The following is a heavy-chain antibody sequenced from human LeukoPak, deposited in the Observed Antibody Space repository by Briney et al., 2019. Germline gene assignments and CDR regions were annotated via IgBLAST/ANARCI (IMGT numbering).Heavy chain of an antibody. CDR3: ARVNIAAAGRYFDY. D-gene: IGHD6-13*01. CDR2: IYSGGSI. J-gene: IGHJ4*02. CDR1: GFTVSSNY. Sequence: GGSLRLSCAASGFTVSSNYMSWVRQAPGKGLEWVSVIYSGGSIYYADSVRGRFTISRDNSKNTLYLQMNSLRAEDTAVYYCARVNIAAAGRYFDYWGQGTLVTVSS. V-gene: IGHV3-66*01.